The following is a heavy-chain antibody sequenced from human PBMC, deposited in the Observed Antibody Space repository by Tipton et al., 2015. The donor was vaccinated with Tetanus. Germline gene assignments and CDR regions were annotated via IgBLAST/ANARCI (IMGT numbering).Heavy chain of an antibody. CDR2: IYYSGTT. CDR1: GGSISSGDYY. V-gene: IGHV4-30-4*01. D-gene: IGHD5-18*01. Sequence: SCTVSGGSISSGDYYWSWIRQPPGKGLEWIGYIYYSGTTYYNPSLKSRVTISVDTSNNQFSLKVTSVTAADTAVYYCARVFTRGYTYGTAFDYWGQGTLVTVSS. J-gene: IGHJ4*02. CDR3: ARVFTRGYTYGTAFDY.